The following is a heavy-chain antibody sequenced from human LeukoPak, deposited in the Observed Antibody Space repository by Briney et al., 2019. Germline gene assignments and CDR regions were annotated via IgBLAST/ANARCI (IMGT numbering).Heavy chain of an antibody. CDR1: GFTFSSYA. J-gene: IGHJ4*02. V-gene: IGHV3-23*01. CDR2: ISGSGSST. D-gene: IGHD1-26*01. CDR3: AKGGSGTYYGIDY. Sequence: GGSLRLSCAASGFTFSSYAMTWVRQAPGKGLEWVSAISGSGSSTYYADSVKGRFTISRDNSKNTLYLQMNSLRAEDTAVYYCAKGGSGTYYGIDYWGQGTLDTVSS.